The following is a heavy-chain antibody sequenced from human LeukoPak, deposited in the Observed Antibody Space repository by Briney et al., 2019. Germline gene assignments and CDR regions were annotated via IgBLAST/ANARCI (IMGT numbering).Heavy chain of an antibody. CDR3: AKDLPSCSSYYNYYMDV. D-gene: IGHD6-6*01. J-gene: IGHJ6*03. V-gene: IGHV3-23*01. CDR1: AFTFSSYA. Sequence: GGSLRLSCAASAFTFSSYAMSWVRQAPGKGLEWVSAISGSGGSTYYADSVKGRFTISRDNSKNTLYLQMNSLSAEDTAVYYCAKDLPSCSSYYNYYMDVRGKGTTVTVSS. CDR2: ISGSGGST.